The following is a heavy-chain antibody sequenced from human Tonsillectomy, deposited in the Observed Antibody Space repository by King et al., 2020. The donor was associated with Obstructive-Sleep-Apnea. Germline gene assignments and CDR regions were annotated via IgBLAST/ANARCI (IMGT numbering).Heavy chain of an antibody. D-gene: IGHD2-2*01. J-gene: IGHJ4*02. Sequence: VQLVQSGGGLVQPGGSLKLSCAAFGFTFDDSHMHWVRQAPGKGLDWIGHIIRRRDNYATAIAASGKGRFIISRDHTKSTAYLQMNSLTTEDTAVYYCSRQTDSCHDYWGQGTRVTVSS. CDR3: SRQTDSCHDY. CDR2: IIRRRDNYAT. CDR1: GFTFDDSH. V-gene: IGHV3-73*01.